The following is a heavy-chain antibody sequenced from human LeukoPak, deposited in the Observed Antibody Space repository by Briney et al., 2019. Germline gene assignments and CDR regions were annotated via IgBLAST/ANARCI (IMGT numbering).Heavy chain of an antibody. V-gene: IGHV4-39*01. CDR2: IYYSGST. CDR1: GGSISSYY. J-gene: IGHJ4*02. CDR3: ARPAYGSGSYSGFDY. Sequence: SETLSLTCTVSGGSISSYYWSWIRQPPGKGLEWIGTIYYSGSTYYNPSLKSRVTISEDTSKNQFSLKLSSVTAADTAVYYCARPAYGSGSYSGFDYWGQGTLVTVSS. D-gene: IGHD3-10*01.